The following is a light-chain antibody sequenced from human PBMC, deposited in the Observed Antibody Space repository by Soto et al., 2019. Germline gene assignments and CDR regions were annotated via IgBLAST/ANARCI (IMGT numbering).Light chain of an antibody. Sequence: DIQMTQSPSTLSATVGDRVTITCRASQSISTWLAWYQQEPGKAPKLLIHKASNLQSGVPSRFSGSGSGTDFTLTISSLHPDDFATYYCQQYNSYSPTFGQGTKVDIK. V-gene: IGKV1-5*03. J-gene: IGKJ1*01. CDR3: QQYNSYSPT. CDR1: QSISTW. CDR2: KAS.